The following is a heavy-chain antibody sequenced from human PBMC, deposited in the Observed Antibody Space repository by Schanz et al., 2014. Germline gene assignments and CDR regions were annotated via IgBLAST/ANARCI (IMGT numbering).Heavy chain of an antibody. CDR3: ARARSTGYDCSGY. CDR1: GYTFSSFF. CDR2: INTYNGDT. J-gene: IGHJ4*02. D-gene: IGHD5-12*01. Sequence: QVYLVQSGPEVAEPGASLKVSCKTSGYTFSSFFITWVRQAPGQGLEWMGWINTYNGDTAYAQNMQGRVSMTTETAATTAYMELRSLRSDDTATYFCARARSTGYDCSGYWGQGTLLIVSS. V-gene: IGHV1-18*01.